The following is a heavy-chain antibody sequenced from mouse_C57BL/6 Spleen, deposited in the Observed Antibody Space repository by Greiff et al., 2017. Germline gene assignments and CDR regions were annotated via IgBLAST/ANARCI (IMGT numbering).Heavy chain of an antibody. CDR3: ARGSEYAIYYGNYVAY. CDR2: FLPGSGST. V-gene: IGHV1-9*01. Sequence: QVQLQQPGAELMKPGASVKLSCKATGYTFTGYWIEWVKQRPGHGLEWIGEFLPGSGSTNYNEKFKGKATFTADTSSNTVYMQLRSLTTEDSAIXYCARGSEYAIYYGNYVAYWGQGTLVTVAA. J-gene: IGHJ3*01. CDR1: GYTFTGYW. D-gene: IGHD2-1*01.